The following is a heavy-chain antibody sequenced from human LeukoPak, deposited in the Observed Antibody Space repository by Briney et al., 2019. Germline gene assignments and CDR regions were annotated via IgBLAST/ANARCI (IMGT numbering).Heavy chain of an antibody. CDR3: ASPYSSRWYELCY. CDR2: ISSSSSDI. CDR1: GFTFSSYS. D-gene: IGHD6-13*01. Sequence: PGGSLRLSCAASGFTFSSYSMNWVRQAPGKGLEWVSSISSSSSDIYYADSVKGRFTISRDNAKKSLYLQMNSLRAEDTAVYYCASPYSSRWYELCYWGQGTLVT. V-gene: IGHV3-21*01. J-gene: IGHJ4*02.